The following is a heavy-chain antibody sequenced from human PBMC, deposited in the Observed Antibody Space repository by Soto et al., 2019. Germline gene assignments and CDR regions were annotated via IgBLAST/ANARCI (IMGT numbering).Heavy chain of an antibody. CDR1: GFTFNNYG. J-gene: IGHJ6*02. V-gene: IGHV3-33*01. D-gene: IGHD6-13*01. CDR3: ARLQISPPTRGAASARGAMDV. Sequence: QVQLVESGGGVVQPGRSLRLSCAASGFTFNNYGMHWVRQAPGKGLEWVAVIWNDGSGYYYANSVKGRFTISRDNSKKTLYRQESSLRAEDRAVDYCARLQISPPTRGAASARGAMDVCGQGTTVTVSS. CDR2: IWNDGSGY.